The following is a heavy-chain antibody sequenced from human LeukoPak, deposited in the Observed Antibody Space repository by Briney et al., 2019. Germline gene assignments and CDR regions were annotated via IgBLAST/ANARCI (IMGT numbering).Heavy chain of an antibody. CDR2: ISYDGSNK. J-gene: IGHJ4*02. V-gene: IGHV3-30*01. CDR3: ARGGFGYNWNYGTDY. Sequence: PGGSLRLSCAASGFTFSSYAMHWVRQAPGKGLEWVAVISYDGSNKYYADSVKGRFTISRDNSKNTLYLQMNSLRAEDTAVYYCARGGFGYNWNYGTDYWGQGTLVTVSS. CDR1: GFTFSSYA. D-gene: IGHD1-7*01.